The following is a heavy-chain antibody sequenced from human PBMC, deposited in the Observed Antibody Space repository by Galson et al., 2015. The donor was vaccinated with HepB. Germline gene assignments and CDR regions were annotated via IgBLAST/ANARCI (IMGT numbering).Heavy chain of an antibody. CDR1: GFTFSSYA. J-gene: IGHJ3*02. D-gene: IGHD6-19*01. Sequence: SLRLSCAASGFTFSSYAMSWVRQAPGKGPEWVSAISGSGSTIYYADSVKGRFTISRDNSKNTLYLQMNSLRAEDTAVYYCSYQWLVLGAFDIWGQGTMVTVSS. CDR2: ISGSGSTI. CDR3: SYQWLVLGAFDI. V-gene: IGHV3-23*01.